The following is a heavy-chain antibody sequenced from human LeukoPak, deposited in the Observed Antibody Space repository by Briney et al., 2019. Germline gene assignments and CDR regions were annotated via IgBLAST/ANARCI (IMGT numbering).Heavy chain of an antibody. CDR1: GFTFSSYW. V-gene: IGHV3-7*01. J-gene: IGHJ2*01. CDR3: VREYWYFDL. CDR2: INQDGSEK. Sequence: GGSLRLSCAASGFTFSSYWMSWVRQAPGKGLEWVANINQDGSEKYHVDSVKGRFTISRDNAKNSIYLQMNSLTAEDTAVYYSVREYWYFDLWGRGTLVTVSS.